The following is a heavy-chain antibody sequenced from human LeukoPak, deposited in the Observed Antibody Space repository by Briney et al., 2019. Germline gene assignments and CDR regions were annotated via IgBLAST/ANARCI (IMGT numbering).Heavy chain of an antibody. Sequence: GGSLRLSCAASGFTFSSYSMNWVRQAPGKGLEWVSSISSSSSYIYYADSVKGRFTISRDNAKNSLYLQMNSLRAEDTAVYYCAGSGYGGNSGVDYWGQGTLVTVSS. CDR2: ISSSSSYI. CDR3: AGSGYGGNSGVDY. V-gene: IGHV3-21*01. CDR1: GFTFSSYS. J-gene: IGHJ4*02. D-gene: IGHD4-23*01.